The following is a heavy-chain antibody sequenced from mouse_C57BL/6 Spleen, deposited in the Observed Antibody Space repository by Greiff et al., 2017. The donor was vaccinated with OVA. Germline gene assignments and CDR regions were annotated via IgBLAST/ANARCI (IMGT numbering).Heavy chain of an antibody. J-gene: IGHJ2*01. D-gene: IGHD1-1*01. CDR2: IDPSDSYT. Sequence: QVQLQQPGAELVRPGTSVKLSCKASGYTFTSYWMHWVQQRPGQGLEWIGVIDPSDSYTNYNQKFKGKATLTVDTSSSTAYMQLSSLTSEDSAVYYCARRAVVAPFDYWGQGTTLTVSS. CDR1: GYTFTSYW. CDR3: ARRAVVAPFDY. V-gene: IGHV1-59*01.